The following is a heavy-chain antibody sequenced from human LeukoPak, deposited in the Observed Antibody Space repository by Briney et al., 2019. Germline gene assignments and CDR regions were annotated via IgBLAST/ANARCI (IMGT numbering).Heavy chain of an antibody. CDR1: GHSFSTYY. V-gene: IGHV4-59*07. D-gene: IGHD6-13*01. CDR3: ARVRGYSSRPDAFDI. CDR2: NDDGGSR. Sequence: ADTLSLTCTVSGHSFSTYYGRWIRHPPGKGREGIGYNDDGGSRNYNPSVKSRVAMSVDTCKNLSSLELSSVTAADTARLYCARVRGYSSRPDAFDIWGQGTMVTVSS. J-gene: IGHJ3*02.